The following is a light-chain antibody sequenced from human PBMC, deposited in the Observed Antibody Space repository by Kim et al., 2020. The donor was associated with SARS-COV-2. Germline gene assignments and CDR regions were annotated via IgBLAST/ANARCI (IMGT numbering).Light chain of an antibody. CDR3: QQYNNWPFT. CDR1: QSVSSN. V-gene: IGKV3-15*01. Sequence: SVSPGERATLSCRASQSVSSNLAWYQHKPGQAPRLLMYDASTRATGIPARFSGSGSGTEFTLTISSLQSEDFAVYYCQQYNNWPFTFGGGTKVEI. CDR2: DAS. J-gene: IGKJ4*01.